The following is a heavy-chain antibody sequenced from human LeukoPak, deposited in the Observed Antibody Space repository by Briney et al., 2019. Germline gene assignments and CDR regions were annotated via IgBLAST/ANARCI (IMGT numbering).Heavy chain of an antibody. CDR2: ILNDGSQE. D-gene: IGHD6-13*01. J-gene: IGHJ5*02. V-gene: IGHV3-33*01. CDR3: ARRMRAAAAGFWFDP. CDR1: GFTFSSYG. Sequence: GGSLRLSCAASGFTFSSYGMHWVRQAPGKGLEWVAVILNDGSQEKYADSVKGRFTISRDNSKNTLFLQMNSLRAEDTAVYYCARRMRAAAAGFWFDPWGQGTLVTVSS.